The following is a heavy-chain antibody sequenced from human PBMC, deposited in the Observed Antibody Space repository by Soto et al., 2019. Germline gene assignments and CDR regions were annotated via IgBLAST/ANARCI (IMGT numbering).Heavy chain of an antibody. CDR2: IDWGDDK. J-gene: IGHJ4*02. CDR1: GFSLSTSGMC. Sequence: SGPTLVNPTQTLTLTCTFSGFSLSTSGMCVSWIRQPPGKALEWLALIDWGDDKYYSTSLKTRLTISKDTSKNQVVLTMTNMDPVDTATYYCARGSYDSSGYLFDYWGQGTLVTVSS. CDR3: ARGSYDSSGYLFDY. V-gene: IGHV2-70*01. D-gene: IGHD3-22*01.